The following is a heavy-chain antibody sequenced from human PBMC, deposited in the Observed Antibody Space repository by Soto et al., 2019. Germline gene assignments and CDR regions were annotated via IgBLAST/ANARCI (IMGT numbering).Heavy chain of an antibody. CDR3: ARDNLEDVDLRGYYFDS. D-gene: IGHD2-15*01. Sequence: QVQLVQSGAEVKTPGSSVKVSCKASGGTFSTSSFSWVRQAPGQGLEWMGGITPIFGTAIYAQELAGRLTITADESTRTTYMELSGLRSEDTALYYCARDNLEDVDLRGYYFDSWGQGTQVTVSS. CDR1: GGTFSTSS. CDR2: ITPIFGTA. J-gene: IGHJ4*02. V-gene: IGHV1-69*01.